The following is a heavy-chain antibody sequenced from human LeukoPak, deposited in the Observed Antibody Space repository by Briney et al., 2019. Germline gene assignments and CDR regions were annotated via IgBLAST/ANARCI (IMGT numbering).Heavy chain of an antibody. CDR2: ISGSGGST. D-gene: IGHD3-10*01. CDR1: GFTFSSYA. J-gene: IGHJ4*02. CDR3: AKVSRGAGLSDY. Sequence: GGSLRLSCAASGFTFSSYAMSWVRQAPGKGLEWVSAISGSGGSTYYADSVKGWFTISRDNSKNTLCLQMNSLRAEDTAVYYCAKVSRGAGLSDYWGQGTLVTVSS. V-gene: IGHV3-23*01.